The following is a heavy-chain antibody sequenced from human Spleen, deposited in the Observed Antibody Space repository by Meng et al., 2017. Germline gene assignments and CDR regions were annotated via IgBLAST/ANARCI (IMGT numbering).Heavy chain of an antibody. Sequence: QVQLQQWGAGLLKPSETLSLPCAVYGGSFSGYYWSWIRQPPGKGLEWIGSIGHSGTTYYTPSLRRRVTVSIDTSKNQFSLEVTSVTAADTAVYYCVRSSGWVRTGFDPWGQGTLVTVSS. CDR2: IGHSGTT. CDR3: VRSSGWVRTGFDP. J-gene: IGHJ5*02. V-gene: IGHV4-34*01. D-gene: IGHD6-19*01. CDR1: GGSFSGYY.